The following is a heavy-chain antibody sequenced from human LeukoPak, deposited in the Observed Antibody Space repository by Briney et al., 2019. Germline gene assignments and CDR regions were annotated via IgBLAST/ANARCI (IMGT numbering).Heavy chain of an antibody. J-gene: IGHJ4*02. Sequence: PGGSLRLSCTASGFTFSNYWMHWVRQVPGMGLVWVSHLDRDGPNTYYAASVKGRFTVSRDNARNTVYLQMNNLSAEDTAVYYCVGSHVAAYWGQGALVTVSS. CDR3: VGSHVAAY. V-gene: IGHV3-74*01. CDR2: LDRDGPNT. D-gene: IGHD3-10*01. CDR1: GFTFSNYW.